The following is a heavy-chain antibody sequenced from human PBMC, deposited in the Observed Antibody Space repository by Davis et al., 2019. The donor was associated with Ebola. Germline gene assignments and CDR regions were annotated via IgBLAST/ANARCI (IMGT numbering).Heavy chain of an antibody. D-gene: IGHD1-26*01. V-gene: IGHV3-23*01. CDR1: GFTFSSYA. CDR2: ISGSGGST. J-gene: IGHJ4*02. CDR3: ARDLGKVGATPEDRGDY. Sequence: GESLKISCAASGFTFSSYAMSWVRQVPGKGLEWVSAISGSGGSTYYADSVKGRFTISRDNSKNSLYLEMNSLRDEDTAVYYCARDLGKVGATPEDRGDYWGQGTLVTVSS.